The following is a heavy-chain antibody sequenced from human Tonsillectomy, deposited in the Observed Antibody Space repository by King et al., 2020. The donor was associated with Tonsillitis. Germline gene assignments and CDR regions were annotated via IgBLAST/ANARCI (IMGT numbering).Heavy chain of an antibody. D-gene: IGHD6-13*01. CDR1: GYSFTGYW. CDR3: VRVLSPYSTTWGLED. CDR2: IYPGDSDT. V-gene: IGHV5-51*01. Sequence: VQLVQSGAEVKKPGESLKISCKGSGYSFTGYWIGWVRQMPGKGLEWMGIIYPGDSDTRYSPSVQGQVTISVDKSINTAYLQWSSLKASDTAMYYCVRVLSPYSTTWGLEDWGQGILVTVSS. J-gene: IGHJ4*02.